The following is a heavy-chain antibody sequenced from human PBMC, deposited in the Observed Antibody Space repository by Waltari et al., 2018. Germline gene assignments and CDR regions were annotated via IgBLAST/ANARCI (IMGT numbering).Heavy chain of an antibody. Sequence: QVNLVESGGGVVQPGGSLRLSCATSGFTFSNFGVHWVRQAPGKGREGVALMWFDGSDKFYADAVGGRFTISRDNSARTLYLDMDSLRLDDTAMYYCAKDAFGNTYLDFWGQGTLVTVSS. D-gene: IGHD2-2*02. CDR2: MWFDGSDK. CDR3: AKDAFGNTYLDF. CDR1: GFTFSNFG. V-gene: IGHV3-30*02. J-gene: IGHJ4*02.